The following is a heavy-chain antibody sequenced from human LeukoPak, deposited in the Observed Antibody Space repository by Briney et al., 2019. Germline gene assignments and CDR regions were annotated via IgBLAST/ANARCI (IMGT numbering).Heavy chain of an antibody. V-gene: IGHV4-30-4*01. Sequence: SETLSLTCTVSGGSISSGDYYWSWIRQPPGKGLVWIGYIYYSGSTYYNPSLKSRVTISVDTSKNQFSLKLSSVTAADTAVYYCARALQPAYSSSWQRIPYFDYWGQGTLVTVSS. CDR3: ARALQPAYSSSWQRIPYFDY. CDR2: IYYSGST. CDR1: GGSISSGDYY. J-gene: IGHJ4*02. D-gene: IGHD6-13*01.